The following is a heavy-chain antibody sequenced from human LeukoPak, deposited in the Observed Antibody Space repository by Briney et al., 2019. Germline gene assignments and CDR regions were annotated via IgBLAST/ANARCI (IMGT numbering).Heavy chain of an antibody. D-gene: IGHD1-7*01. CDR2: INWNGGST. J-gene: IGHJ6*03. V-gene: IGHV3-20*04. CDR1: GFTFDDYG. Sequence: RPGGSLRLSCAASGFTFDDYGMSWVRQAPGKGLEWVSGINWNGGSTGYADSVKGRFTISRDNAKNSLYLQMNSLRAEDTALYYCARGPKKITGTTRDYYYYYYMDVWGKGTTVTVSS. CDR3: ARGPKKITGTTRDYYYYYYMDV.